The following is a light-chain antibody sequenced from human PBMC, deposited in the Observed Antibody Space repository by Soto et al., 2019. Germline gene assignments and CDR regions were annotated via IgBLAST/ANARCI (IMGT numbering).Light chain of an antibody. CDR1: QTISSY. V-gene: IGKV1-39*01. Sequence: DIQMTQSPSSLSASVGDRVTITCRASQTISSYLNWYQQTPGKAPKLLIYAASSLQSGVPSRFSGSGSVTDFTLTISSLQPADFATYYCQQSYSTPLTFGGGTKVEI. CDR2: AAS. CDR3: QQSYSTPLT. J-gene: IGKJ4*01.